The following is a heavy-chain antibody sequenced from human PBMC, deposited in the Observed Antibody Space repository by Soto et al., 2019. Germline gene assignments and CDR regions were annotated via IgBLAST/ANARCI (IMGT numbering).Heavy chain of an antibody. Sequence: GASVKVSCKASGYTFTGYYMHWVRQAPGQGLEWMGWINPNSGGTNYAQKFQGWVTMTRDTSISTAYMELSRLRSDDTAVYFCAKDFTTMVRMCDYWGQGTLVTVSS. CDR2: INPNSGGT. CDR1: GYTFTGYY. V-gene: IGHV1-2*04. J-gene: IGHJ4*02. D-gene: IGHD5-18*01. CDR3: AKDFTTMVRMCDY.